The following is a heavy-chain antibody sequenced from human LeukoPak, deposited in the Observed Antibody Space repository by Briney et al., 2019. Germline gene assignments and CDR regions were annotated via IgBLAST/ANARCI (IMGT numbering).Heavy chain of an antibody. CDR1: GFTFSSYS. J-gene: IGHJ4*02. D-gene: IGHD4-17*01. Sequence: GGSLRLSCAASGFTFSSYSMNWVRQAPGKGLEWVSSISSSSSYIYYAVSLKGRFTISRDNAKNSLYLQMNSLRAEDTAVYYCARVMTTVTKAFDYWGQGTLVTVSS. V-gene: IGHV3-21*01. CDR2: ISSSSSYI. CDR3: ARVMTTVTKAFDY.